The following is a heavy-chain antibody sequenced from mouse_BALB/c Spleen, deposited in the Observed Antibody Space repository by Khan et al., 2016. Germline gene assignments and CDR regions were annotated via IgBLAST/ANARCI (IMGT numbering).Heavy chain of an antibody. D-gene: IGHD4-1*01. V-gene: IGHV1S136*01. CDR3: ARGVWDSC. CDR2: INPNNGGT. J-gene: IGHJ2*01. CDR1: GYTFTSFV. Sequence: VQLQQSGPELVKPGASVKMSCKASGYTFTSFVMHWVKQKPGQGLEWIGYINPNNGGTKYNEKFNGKATLTSDKSSSTAYMELSSLTSEDSAVCYCARGVWDSCGGQGTTLTVSS.